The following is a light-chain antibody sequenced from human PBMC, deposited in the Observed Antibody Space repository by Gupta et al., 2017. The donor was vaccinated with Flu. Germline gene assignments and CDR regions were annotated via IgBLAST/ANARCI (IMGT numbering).Light chain of an antibody. Sequence: SAITSCSGRQSVSNHLACYLQQTGQTARLLMYDASRRAPGIPAWFSGSGSATDFTLLITTLEPEDFFANYCQQRSGLPTYTFGHGTKLEIK. V-gene: IGKV3-11*01. CDR1: QSVSNH. J-gene: IGKJ2*01. CDR2: DAS. CDR3: QQRSGLPTYT.